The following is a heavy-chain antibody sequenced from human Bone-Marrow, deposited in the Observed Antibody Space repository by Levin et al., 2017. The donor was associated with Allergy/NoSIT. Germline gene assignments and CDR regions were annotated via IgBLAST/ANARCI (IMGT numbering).Heavy chain of an antibody. V-gene: IGHV5-51*01. J-gene: IGHJ4*02. Sequence: GESLKISCKGSGYTFKDHWIGWVRQMPGKGLEWMGVINPGDSDTRYSPSFEGQVTISADKSINTAYLQWTSLTASATATEYCVRHGQWLADWYFDSWGQGTLVTVSS. CDR2: INPGDSDT. D-gene: IGHD6-19*01. CDR3: VRHGQWLADWYFDS. CDR1: GYTFKDHW.